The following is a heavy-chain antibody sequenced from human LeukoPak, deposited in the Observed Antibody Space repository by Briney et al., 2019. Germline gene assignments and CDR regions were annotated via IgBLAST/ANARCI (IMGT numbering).Heavy chain of an antibody. J-gene: IGHJ5*02. V-gene: IGHV1-46*01. CDR2: INPTGGST. D-gene: IGHD1-26*01. CDR1: GYTFTIYY. CDR3: ARDNSVGDNAWWFDP. Sequence: ASVKVSCKASGYTFTIYYMHWVRQAPGQGLEWMGIINPTGGSTGYAQKFQGRVTMTRDMSTSTDYMELSSLRSEDTAIYYCARDNSVGDNAWWFDPWGQGTLVTVSS.